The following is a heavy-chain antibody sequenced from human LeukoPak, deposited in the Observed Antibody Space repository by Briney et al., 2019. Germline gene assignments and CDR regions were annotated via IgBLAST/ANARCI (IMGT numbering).Heavy chain of an antibody. CDR2: VDPEDGET. Sequence: GASVKLSGNVSGYTVTELSMHWVRQSPGKGLEWMGGVDPEDGETIYAQKFQGRVTMTEDTSTDTAYMELSRLRSEDTAVYYCATPYYTKPFDIWGQGTMVTVSS. V-gene: IGHV1-24*01. CDR3: ATPYYTKPFDI. J-gene: IGHJ3*02. CDR1: GYTVTELS. D-gene: IGHD2-8*01.